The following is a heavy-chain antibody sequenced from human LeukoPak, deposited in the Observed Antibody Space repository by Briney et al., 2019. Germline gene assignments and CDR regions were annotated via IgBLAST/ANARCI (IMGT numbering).Heavy chain of an antibody. D-gene: IGHD5-18*01. Sequence: SETLSLTCTVSGGSISSSSYYWGWIRQPPGKGLEWIGNIYYNGDTYYNASLRSRVTISVDTSKNRFSLNLNSVTAADTAVYFCARLRGYTDDPPGYWGQGTLVTVSS. V-gene: IGHV4-39*01. CDR2: IYYNGDT. CDR1: GGSISSSSYY. J-gene: IGHJ4*02. CDR3: ARLRGYTDDPPGY.